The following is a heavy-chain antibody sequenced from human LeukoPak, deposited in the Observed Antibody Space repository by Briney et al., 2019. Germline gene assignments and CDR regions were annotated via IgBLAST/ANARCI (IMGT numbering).Heavy chain of an antibody. Sequence: ERSLGLSCAASGFSFKSYGMHWVRQAPGKGLEVVAVIWYDGSNKYYADSVKGRFTISRDNSKNTLYLQMNSLRVEDTALYYCARGSPYDISTGYYKEVGSWFDPWGQGTLVTVSS. J-gene: IGHJ5*02. D-gene: IGHD3-9*01. CDR3: ARGSPYDISTGYYKEVGSWFDP. CDR2: IWYDGSNK. CDR1: GFSFKSYG. V-gene: IGHV3-33*01.